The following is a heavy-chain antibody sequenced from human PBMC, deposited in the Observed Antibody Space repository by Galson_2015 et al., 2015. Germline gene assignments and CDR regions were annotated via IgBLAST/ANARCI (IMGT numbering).Heavy chain of an antibody. CDR3: TRGTNYDAFDI. Sequence: SLRLSCAASGFTFSNSWMHWVRQAPGKGLVWVSRVSSDGTNSRYADSVRGRFTISRENAKSTLYLQMSSLRAEDTAVYYCTRGTNYDAFDIWGQGTMVTVSS. CDR1: GFTFSNSW. J-gene: IGHJ3*02. CDR2: VSSDGTNS. V-gene: IGHV3-74*01. D-gene: IGHD4/OR15-4a*01.